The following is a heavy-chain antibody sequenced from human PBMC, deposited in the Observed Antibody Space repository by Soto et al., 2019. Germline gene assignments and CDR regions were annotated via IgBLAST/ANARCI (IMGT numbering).Heavy chain of an antibody. CDR3: ARVPNIVVVPAAMGWCDP. CDR2: ISSSGSTI. Sequence: QVQLVESGGGLVKPGGSLRLSCAAAGFTFSDYYMSWIRQAPGKGLEWVSYISSSGSTIYYADSVKGRFTISRDNAKNSLYLQMNRLRAEDTAVYYCARVPNIVVVPAAMGWCDPWGQGTLVTVAS. CDR1: GFTFSDYY. J-gene: IGHJ5*02. V-gene: IGHV3-11*01. D-gene: IGHD2-2*01.